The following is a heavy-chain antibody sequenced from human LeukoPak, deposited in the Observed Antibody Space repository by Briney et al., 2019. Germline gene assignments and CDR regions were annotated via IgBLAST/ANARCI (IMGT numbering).Heavy chain of an antibody. J-gene: IGHJ6*03. CDR1: GFTVSSNY. CDR2: IRSKAYGGTT. D-gene: IGHD1-1*01. V-gene: IGHV3-49*04. CDR3: XXXXXXXXXXMSPQPDYYYYYYMDV. Sequence: PGGSLRLSCAASGFTVSSNYMSWVRQAPGKGLEWVGFIRSKAYGGTTEYAASVKGRFTISRDDSKSIAYLQMNSLKTEDTAVXXXXXXXXXXXXXMSPQPDYYYYYYMDVWGKGTTVTISS.